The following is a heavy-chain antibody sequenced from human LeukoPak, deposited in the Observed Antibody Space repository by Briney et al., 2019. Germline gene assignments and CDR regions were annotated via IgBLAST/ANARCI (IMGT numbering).Heavy chain of an antibody. CDR1: GGTFSNYA. J-gene: IGHJ5*02. CDR2: IIVTLGTA. Sequence: SVKVSCKATGGTFSNYAISWVRQAPGQGLEWMGRIIVTLGTANYAQKFQGRVAITADKSTSTVYMELSSLTSEDTAVYYCARAVDDDLAGYYWGDWFDPWGQGSLVSVSS. D-gene: IGHD3-9*01. CDR3: ARAVDDDLAGYYWGDWFDP. V-gene: IGHV1-69*04.